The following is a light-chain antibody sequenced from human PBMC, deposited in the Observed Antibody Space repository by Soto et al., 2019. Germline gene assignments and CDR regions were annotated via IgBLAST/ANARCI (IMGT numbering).Light chain of an antibody. CDR2: RNN. CDR3: AAWDNNLGGPA. V-gene: IGLV1-47*01. Sequence: QSVLTQPPSASGTPGQRVSISCSGSNSNIGSKYVYWYQQLPGPAPKLLMYRNNQRPSGVPDRFSGSKSGTSASLAISGLRSEDEADYYCAAWDNNLGGPAFGGGTKVTVL. CDR1: NSNIGSKY. J-gene: IGLJ2*01.